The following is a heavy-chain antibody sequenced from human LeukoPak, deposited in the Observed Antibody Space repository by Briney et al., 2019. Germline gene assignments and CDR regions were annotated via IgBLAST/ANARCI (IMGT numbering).Heavy chain of an antibody. CDR2: INHSGST. J-gene: IGHJ5*02. CDR1: GGSFSGYY. D-gene: IGHD6-6*01. Sequence: PSETLSLTCAVYGGSFSGYYWSWIRQPPGKGLEWIGEINHSGSTNYNPSLKSRVTISVDTSKNQISLKLSSVTAADTAVYYCARARQLYRWFDPWGQGTLVTVSS. CDR3: ARARQLYRWFDP. V-gene: IGHV4-34*01.